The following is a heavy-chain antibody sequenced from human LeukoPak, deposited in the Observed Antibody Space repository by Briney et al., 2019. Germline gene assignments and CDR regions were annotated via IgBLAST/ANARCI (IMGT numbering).Heavy chain of an antibody. Sequence: SETLSLTCTVSGGSISSSSYYWGWIRQPPGKGLEWIGSIYYSGSTYYNPSLKSRVTISVDTSKNQFSLKLSSVTAADTAVYYCARDPLGGNPVKAFDIWGQGTMVTVSS. CDR3: ARDPLGGNPVKAFDI. J-gene: IGHJ3*02. CDR2: IYYSGST. V-gene: IGHV4-39*07. CDR1: GGSISSSSYY. D-gene: IGHD4-23*01.